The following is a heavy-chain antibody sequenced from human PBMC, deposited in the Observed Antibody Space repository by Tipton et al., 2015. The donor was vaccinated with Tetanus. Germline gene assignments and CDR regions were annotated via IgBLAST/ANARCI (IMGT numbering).Heavy chain of an antibody. CDR3: AISDVAVADTN. CDR2: ISAGGGST. CDR1: GFIFGTYA. V-gene: IGHV3-23*01. J-gene: IGHJ4*02. D-gene: IGHD6-19*01. Sequence: SLRLSCAGFGFIFGTYAMSWVRQAPGKGLEWVSGISAGGGSTYYADSVEGRFTISRDNSKNPLYLQMNSLRAEDTAIYYCAISDVAVADTNWGQGTLVTVSS.